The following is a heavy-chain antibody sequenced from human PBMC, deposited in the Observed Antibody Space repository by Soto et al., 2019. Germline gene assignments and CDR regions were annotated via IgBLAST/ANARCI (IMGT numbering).Heavy chain of an antibody. Sequence: QLQVVQSGPEMKKPGASAKISCKTPENAFTNHWVHWVRQAPGQGLEWMGVINPSGRTTVYTQRLQGRVTMTRDTSTSTVYMQLSSLRSDDTAVYYCAIDPSRNDEGWWLDPWGQGTLVTVSS. CDR2: INPSGRTT. CDR1: ENAFTNHW. D-gene: IGHD2-15*01. V-gene: IGHV1-46*04. J-gene: IGHJ5*02. CDR3: AIDPSRNDEGWWLDP.